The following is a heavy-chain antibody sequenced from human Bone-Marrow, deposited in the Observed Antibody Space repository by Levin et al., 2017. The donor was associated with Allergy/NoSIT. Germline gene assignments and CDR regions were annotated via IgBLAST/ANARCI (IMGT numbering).Heavy chain of an antibody. CDR1: GFPFSGYG. CDR2: ISDSGANT. D-gene: IGHD3-10*01. J-gene: IGHJ5*01. CDR3: ARDLQFWGVNGGVDS. V-gene: IGHV3-23*01. Sequence: GGSLRLSCAASGFPFSGYGMSWVRQAPGEGPDWVSTISDSGANTHYADSVRGRFIISRDNSRNTLFLQMDRLRAEDSAVYYCARDLQFWGVNGGVDSWGRGTLVTVSS.